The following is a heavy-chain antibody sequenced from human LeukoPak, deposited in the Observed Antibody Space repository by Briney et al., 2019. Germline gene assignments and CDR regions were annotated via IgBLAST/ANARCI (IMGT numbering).Heavy chain of an antibody. D-gene: IGHD2-21*02. J-gene: IGHJ3*02. CDR3: ARHEAAYCGGDCYLRAFDI. Sequence: SETLSLTCTVSGGSISSSSYYSGWIRQPPGKGLEWIGTIYYRGSTYYNPSLKSRVTISVDTSKKQFSLMLSSATAADTAVYYCARHEAAYCGGDCYLRAFDIWGQGTMVTVSS. CDR2: IYYRGST. CDR1: GGSISSSSYY. V-gene: IGHV4-39*01.